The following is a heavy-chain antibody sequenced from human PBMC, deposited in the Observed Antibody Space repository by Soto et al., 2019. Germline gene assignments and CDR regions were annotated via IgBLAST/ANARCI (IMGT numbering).Heavy chain of an antibody. J-gene: IGHJ4*02. CDR3: ARHETEYYDFWSGSNYFDY. D-gene: IGHD3-3*01. Sequence: EVQLVESGGGLVQPGGSLRLSCAASGFTVISNYMSWVRQAPGKGLEWVSVIYIGGSTYYADSVKGRFTISRDNSKNTLYLQMNSLRAEDTAVYYCARHETEYYDFWSGSNYFDYWGQGTLVTVSS. CDR1: GFTVISNY. CDR2: IYIGGST. V-gene: IGHV3-66*04.